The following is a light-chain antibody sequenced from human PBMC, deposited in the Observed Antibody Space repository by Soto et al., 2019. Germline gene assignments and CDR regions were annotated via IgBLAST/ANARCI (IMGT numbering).Light chain of an antibody. Sequence: EIVMTQSPDSLALSLGERATINCKSSQSVLYSSNNKNYLAWYQQKPGQPPKLLIYWASTRESGVPDRFSGSGSGTDFTLTISSLQAEDVAVYYCQQYYSTPITFGGGTKVEIK. V-gene: IGKV4-1*01. CDR2: WAS. CDR1: QSVLYSSNNKNY. J-gene: IGKJ4*01. CDR3: QQYYSTPIT.